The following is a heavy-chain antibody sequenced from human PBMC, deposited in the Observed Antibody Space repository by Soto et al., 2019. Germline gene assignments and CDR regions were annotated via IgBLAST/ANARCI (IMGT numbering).Heavy chain of an antibody. Sequence: QVQLVQSGAEEKKPGASVKVSCKASGYTFTTYPMNWLRQAPGQRPEWMGWINVGNGGTKYSQKFHGTVSITRDTSASTAYMQLSRLRSDDTAVYYCATDRGGYCSGGSCPEAWFDPWGQGTLVTVTS. CDR1: GYTFTTYP. CDR2: INVGNGGT. V-gene: IGHV1-3*05. CDR3: ATDRGGYCSGGSCPEAWFDP. D-gene: IGHD2-15*01. J-gene: IGHJ5*02.